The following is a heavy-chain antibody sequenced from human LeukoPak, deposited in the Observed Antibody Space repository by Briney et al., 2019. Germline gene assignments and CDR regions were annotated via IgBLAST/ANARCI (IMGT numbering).Heavy chain of an antibody. V-gene: IGHV4-59*01. Sequence: PSETLSLTCTVSGGSISSYYWSWIRQPPGKGLEWIGYIYYSGSTNYNPSLKSRVTISVDTSKNQFSLKLSSVTAADTAVYYCARDRPNMVRGVIQFFDYWGQGTLVTVSS. CDR2: IYYSGST. J-gene: IGHJ4*02. CDR3: ARDRPNMVRGVIQFFDY. D-gene: IGHD3-10*01. CDR1: GGSISSYY.